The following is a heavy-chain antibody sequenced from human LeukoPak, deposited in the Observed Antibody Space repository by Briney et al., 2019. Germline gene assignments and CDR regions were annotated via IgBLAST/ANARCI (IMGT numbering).Heavy chain of an antibody. V-gene: IGHV3-23*01. D-gene: IGHD5-12*01. CDR3: AKGVWATISTNDAFDI. CDR1: GFTFSSYA. J-gene: IGHJ3*02. Sequence: GGSLRLSCAASGFTFSSYAMSWVRQAPGKGLEWVSAISGSGGSTYYADSVKGRFTISRDNSKNTLYLQMNSLRAEDTAVYYCAKGVWATISTNDAFDIRGQGTMVTVSS. CDR2: ISGSGGST.